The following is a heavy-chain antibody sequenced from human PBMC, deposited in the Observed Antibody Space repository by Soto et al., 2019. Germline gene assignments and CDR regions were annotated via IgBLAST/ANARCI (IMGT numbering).Heavy chain of an antibody. V-gene: IGHV4-61*01. CDR2: VYYTGST. CDR1: SDSLSTNRYY. Sequence: PSGTLSLTYTVSSDSLSTNRYYWSWSGQPPWKGLDWIGYVYYTGSTTYNPSLKGRVSISVDTSRNQFSLTLNSVTAADTAVYYCASFVRTGWRYYFDYWGQGVAVTVS. CDR3: ASFVRTGWRYYFDY. J-gene: IGHJ4*02. D-gene: IGHD3-9*01.